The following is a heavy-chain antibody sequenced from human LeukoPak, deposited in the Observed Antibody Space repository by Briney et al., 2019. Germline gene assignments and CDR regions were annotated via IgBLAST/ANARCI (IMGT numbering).Heavy chain of an antibody. D-gene: IGHD1-7*01. V-gene: IGHV3-48*01. J-gene: IGHJ4*02. CDR1: GFTFNSYS. CDR2: ISSSGSTI. Sequence: GGSLRLSCAASGFTFNSYSMNWVRQAPGKGLEWVSYISSSGSTISYADSVKGRFTISRDNSKNTLYLKMNSLRAEDTAVYYCAKDRGNFPPSRADYWGQGTLVTVSS. CDR3: AKDRGNFPPSRADY.